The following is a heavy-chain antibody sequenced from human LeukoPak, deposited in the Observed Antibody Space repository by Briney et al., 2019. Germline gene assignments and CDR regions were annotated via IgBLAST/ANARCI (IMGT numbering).Heavy chain of an antibody. CDR2: INPSGGAT. CDR3: AGHSDLGSGSHYPYYYLMDV. J-gene: IGHJ6*02. Sequence: GASVKVSCKASGYTFTSYYMHWVRQAPGQGLEWMGIINPSGGATSYAQKFQGRVAMIGDTSTSTVYMQMSSLRIDDTAAYYCAGHSDLGSGSHYPYYYLMDVWGQGTTVTVSS. D-gene: IGHD3-10*01. CDR1: GYTFTSYY. V-gene: IGHV1-46*01.